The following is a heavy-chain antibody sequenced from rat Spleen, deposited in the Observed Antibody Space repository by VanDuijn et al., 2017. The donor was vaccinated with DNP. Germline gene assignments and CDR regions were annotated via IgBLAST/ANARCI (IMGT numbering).Heavy chain of an antibody. CDR2: ISRGGSA. V-gene: IGHV2S12*01. Sequence: QVQLKESGPGLVQPSQTLSLTCTVSGFSLTNYHVHWVRQPPGKGLEWIAGISRGGSAFYSSALKSRLSISRDTSKSQVFLEMNSLRTEDTSMYFCSRVDLGAPLDYWGQGVMVTVSS. D-gene: IGHD5-1*01. J-gene: IGHJ2*01. CDR3: SRVDLGAPLDY. CDR1: GFSLTNYH.